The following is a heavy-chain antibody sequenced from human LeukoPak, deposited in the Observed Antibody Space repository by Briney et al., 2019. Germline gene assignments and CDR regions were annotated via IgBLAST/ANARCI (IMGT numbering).Heavy chain of an antibody. CDR3: AREGGIRFDSTGYPLGY. CDR2: IYHSGDT. V-gene: IGHV4-38-2*02. D-gene: IGHD3-22*01. Sequence: PSETLSLTCTVSGYSISRDYYWGWIRQPPGEGLEWIGSIYHSGDTHYSPSLRSRVTISVDTSKNQFSLKLSSVTAADTAVYYCAREGGIRFDSTGYPLGYWGQGTLVTVSS. CDR1: GYSISRDYY. J-gene: IGHJ4*02.